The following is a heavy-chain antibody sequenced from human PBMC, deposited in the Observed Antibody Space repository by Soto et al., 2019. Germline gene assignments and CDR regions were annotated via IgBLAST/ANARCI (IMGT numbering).Heavy chain of an antibody. J-gene: IGHJ4*02. V-gene: IGHV1-69*01. CDR2: IIPIFGTG. CDR1: GGTFNRHA. CDR3: ACGWGYDSTDYYYAY. Sequence: QVQLVQSGAEVRKPGSSVKVSCKASGGTFNRHAISWVRQAPGQGLEWMGGIIPIFGTGNHAQKFQGRVTITADESTSTAYMALRIPRSADTAVYYCACGWGYDSTDYYYAYWGQGTLVIVSS. D-gene: IGHD3-22*01.